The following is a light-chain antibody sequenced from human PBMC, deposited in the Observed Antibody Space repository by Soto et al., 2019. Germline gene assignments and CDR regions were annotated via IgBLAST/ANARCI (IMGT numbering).Light chain of an antibody. V-gene: IGLV1-44*01. CDR3: AAWDDSLNGVV. CDR1: SSNIGSNT. CDR2: SNN. Sequence: QSVLTQPPSASGTPGQRVTISCSGSSSNIGSNTVNWYQQLPGTAPQLLIYSNNQRPSGVPGRSSGSSSGTSASPAISGLQSEDEADYYCAAWDDSLNGVVFGGGTKLTVL. J-gene: IGLJ2*01.